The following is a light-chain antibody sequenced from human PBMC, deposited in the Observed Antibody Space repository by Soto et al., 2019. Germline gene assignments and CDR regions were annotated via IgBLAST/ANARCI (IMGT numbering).Light chain of an antibody. J-gene: IGLJ2*01. V-gene: IGLV1-40*01. CDR3: SSFRSGGTRVL. CDR1: SSNIGAGYD. CDR2: VNN. Sequence: QSVLTQPPSVSGTPGQRVTISCTGSSSNIGAGYDVHWYQQLPGTAPKLLIFVNNNRPSGVPDRFSGSKSGTSASLAITGLQAEDEADYYCSSFRSGGTRVLFGGGTKLTVL.